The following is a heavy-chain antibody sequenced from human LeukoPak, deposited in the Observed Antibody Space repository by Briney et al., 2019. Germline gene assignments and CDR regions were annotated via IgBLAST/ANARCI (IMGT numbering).Heavy chain of an antibody. V-gene: IGHV3-23*01. CDR2: ISGSGGST. Sequence: GGSLRLSCAASGFTFSSYAMSWVRQAPGKGLEWVSAISGSGGSTYYADSVKGRFTISRDNSKNTLYLQMNSLRAEDTAVYYCASPTVGTTLPSRYYYYGMDVWGKGTTVTVSS. CDR3: ASPTVGTTLPSRYYYYGMDV. J-gene: IGHJ6*04. D-gene: IGHD1-26*01. CDR1: GFTFSSYA.